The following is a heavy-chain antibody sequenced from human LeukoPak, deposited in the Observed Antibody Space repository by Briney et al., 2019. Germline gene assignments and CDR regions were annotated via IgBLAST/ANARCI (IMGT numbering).Heavy chain of an antibody. D-gene: IGHD1-26*01. J-gene: IGHJ4*02. CDR3: ARDGDSGGLIAYFDY. CDR1: GFTFSSYA. Sequence: PGGSLRLSCAASGFTFSSYAMSWVRQAPGKGLEWVSVIYSGGSTYYVDSVKGRFTISRHNSKNTLYLQMNSLKPEDTAVYYCARDGDSGGLIAYFDYWGQGTLVTVSS. V-gene: IGHV3-53*04. CDR2: IYSGGST.